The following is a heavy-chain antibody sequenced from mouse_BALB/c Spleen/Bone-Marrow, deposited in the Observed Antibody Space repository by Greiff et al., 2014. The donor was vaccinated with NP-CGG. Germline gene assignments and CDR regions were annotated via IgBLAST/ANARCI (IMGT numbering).Heavy chain of an antibody. Sequence: QVQLQQSGAELVKPGASVKLSCKASGYTFTTYWMHWVRLRPGQVFEWIGEINPSNGGTNYNEKFKRKATLTVEKSSSTAYMQLSILTSEDSAVYYCTIEYGITTKDYYALDYWGQGTSVTVPS. D-gene: IGHD2-10*02. CDR1: GYTFTTYW. CDR3: TIEYGITTKDYYALDY. J-gene: IGHJ4*01. CDR2: INPSNGGT. V-gene: IGHV1S16*01.